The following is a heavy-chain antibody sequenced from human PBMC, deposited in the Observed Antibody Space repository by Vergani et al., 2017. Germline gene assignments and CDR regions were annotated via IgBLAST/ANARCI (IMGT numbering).Heavy chain of an antibody. V-gene: IGHV1-69*01. CDR1: GGTFSGYA. D-gene: IGHD3-22*01. Sequence: QVQLVQSGAEVKKPGSSVKVSCKASGGTFSGYAISWVRQAPGQGLEWMGGIIPIFGTANYAQKFQGRVTITADESTSTAYMELSSLRSEDTAVYYCARAGDSRRPWVYMDVWGKGTTVTVSS. J-gene: IGHJ6*03. CDR2: IIPIFGTA. CDR3: ARAGDSRRPWVYMDV.